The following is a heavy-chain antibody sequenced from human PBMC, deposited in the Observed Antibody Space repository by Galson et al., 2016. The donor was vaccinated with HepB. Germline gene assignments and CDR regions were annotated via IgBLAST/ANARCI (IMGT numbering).Heavy chain of an antibody. Sequence: SLRLSCAASGFALGGYAMSWVRQAPGKGLEWVSGISGSGGSTYYADSVKGRFSISRDNLKNTVDLQMNSLRAEDTAVYYCAKGFGATYYDVLTGYSTAQGGAFDVWGQGTVVSVSS. V-gene: IGHV3-23*01. J-gene: IGHJ3*01. CDR2: ISGSGGST. CDR3: AKGFGATYYDVLTGYSTAQGGAFDV. CDR1: GFALGGYA. D-gene: IGHD3-9*01.